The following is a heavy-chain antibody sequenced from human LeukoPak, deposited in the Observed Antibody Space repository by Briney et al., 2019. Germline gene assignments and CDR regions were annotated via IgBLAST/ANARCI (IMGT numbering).Heavy chain of an antibody. V-gene: IGHV3-7*03. D-gene: IGHD2-2*01. CDR2: IKQDGSEK. Sequence: GGSLRLSCAASGFTFSIYWMSWVRQAPGKGLEWVANIKQDGSEKYYVDSVKGRFTISRDNAKNSLYLQMNSLRAEDTAVYYCARDVSLGYCSSTSCFTTAWDVWGKGTTVTVSS. CDR3: ARDVSLGYCSSTSCFTTAWDV. CDR1: GFTFSIYW. J-gene: IGHJ6*04.